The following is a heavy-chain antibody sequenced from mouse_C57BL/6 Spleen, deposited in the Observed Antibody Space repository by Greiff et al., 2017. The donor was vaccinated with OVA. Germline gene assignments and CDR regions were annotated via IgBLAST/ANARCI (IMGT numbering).Heavy chain of an antibody. CDR1: GFNIKDYY. J-gene: IGHJ2*01. Sequence: EVQLQQSGAELVRPGASVKLSCIASGFNIKDYYMHWVKQRPEQGLEWIGRIDPEDGDTEYAPKFQGKATMTADTSSNTAYLQLSSLTSEDTAVYYCTTNYGSSHYFDYWGQGTTLTVSS. CDR2: IDPEDGDT. V-gene: IGHV14-1*01. CDR3: TTNYGSSHYFDY. D-gene: IGHD1-1*01.